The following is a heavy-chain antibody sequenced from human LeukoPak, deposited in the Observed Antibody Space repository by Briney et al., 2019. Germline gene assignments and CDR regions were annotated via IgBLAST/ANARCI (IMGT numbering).Heavy chain of an antibody. V-gene: IGHV4-4*07. CDR1: GGSISSYY. CDR2: IYTSGST. J-gene: IGHJ6*02. D-gene: IGHD3-3*01. Sequence: SETLSLTWTVAGGSISSYYWSWIRQPAGKGLEWIGRIYTSGSTNYNPSLKSRATMSVDTSKNQFSLKLSSVTAADTALYYCARGVRYYDFWSDSTLYYYGMDFWGQGTTVTVSS. CDR3: ARGVRYYDFWSDSTLYYYGMDF.